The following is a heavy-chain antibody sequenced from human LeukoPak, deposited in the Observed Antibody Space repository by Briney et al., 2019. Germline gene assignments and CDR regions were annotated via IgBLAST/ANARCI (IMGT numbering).Heavy chain of an antibody. CDR1: GGTFSSHA. V-gene: IGHV1-69*05. CDR3: ARGDSGYDYGFDN. J-gene: IGHJ4*02. Sequence: SVEVSCKASGGTFSSHAISWVRQAPGQGLEWVGGIIPIFGTTNYAQKFQGRVTITTDESTSTGYMELRSLRSDDTVVYYCARGDSGYDYGFDNWGQGTLVTVSS. D-gene: IGHD5-12*01. CDR2: IIPIFGTT.